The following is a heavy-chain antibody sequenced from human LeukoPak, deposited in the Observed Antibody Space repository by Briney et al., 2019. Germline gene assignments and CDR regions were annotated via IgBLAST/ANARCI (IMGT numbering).Heavy chain of an antibody. Sequence: GRSLRLSCAASGFSLSNYWMHWFRQVPGKGLMWVSRVPNDGTSTGYADSVKGRFTISRDDATNTLFLQMNSLRVEDTAVYYCATSGIGHYYFDFWGQGALVTVSS. CDR3: ATSGIGHYYFDF. J-gene: IGHJ4*02. D-gene: IGHD3-3*01. CDR1: GFSLSNYW. CDR2: VPNDGTST. V-gene: IGHV3-74*01.